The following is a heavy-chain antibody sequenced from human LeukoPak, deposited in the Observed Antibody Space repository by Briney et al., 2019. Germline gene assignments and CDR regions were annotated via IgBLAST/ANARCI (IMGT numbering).Heavy chain of an antibody. CDR2: ISDTGSTI. Sequence: GGSLRLSCVASGFTISSYSMNWVRQAPGKGLEWVSYISDTGSTIAYADSVKGRFTMSRDEAKNSLHLQMNSLRDEDTAVYYCTRRFDSWGQGVLVTVSS. V-gene: IGHV3-48*02. CDR3: TRRFDS. CDR1: GFTISSYS. J-gene: IGHJ4*02.